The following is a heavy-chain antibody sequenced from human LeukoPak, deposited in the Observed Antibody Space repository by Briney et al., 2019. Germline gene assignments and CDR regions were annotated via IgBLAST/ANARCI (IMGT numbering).Heavy chain of an antibody. CDR2: IYPGDSDT. Sequence: GESLKISCKSSGYSFTNYWIGWVRQMPGKGLEWMGIIYPGDSDTRYSPSFQGQVTISADKSISTAYLQWSSLKASDTAMYYCARLPDCSGGSCEGMEYWGQGTLVTVSS. V-gene: IGHV5-51*01. D-gene: IGHD2-15*01. CDR1: GYSFTNYW. CDR3: ARLPDCSGGSCEGMEY. J-gene: IGHJ4*02.